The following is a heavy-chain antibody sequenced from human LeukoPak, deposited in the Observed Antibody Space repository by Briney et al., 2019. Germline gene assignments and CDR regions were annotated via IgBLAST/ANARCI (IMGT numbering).Heavy chain of an antibody. CDR2: INPNSGGT. Sequence: GASMKVSCKASGYSFTGYYMHWVRQAPGQGLEWMGCINPNSGGTDYAQKFQGRVTMTRDTSISTAYMELSRLTSDDTAAYYCAGLSGYDPYYFDYWGQGTLVAVSS. V-gene: IGHV1-2*02. CDR1: GYSFTGYY. J-gene: IGHJ4*02. D-gene: IGHD5-12*01. CDR3: AGLSGYDPYYFDY.